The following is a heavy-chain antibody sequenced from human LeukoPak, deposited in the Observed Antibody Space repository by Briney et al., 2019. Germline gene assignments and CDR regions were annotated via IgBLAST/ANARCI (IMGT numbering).Heavy chain of an antibody. J-gene: IGHJ3*02. CDR3: AKELQGVDAFDI. D-gene: IGHD5-24*01. CDR1: RFTFDDYA. V-gene: IGHV3-9*03. CDR2: ITWNSASI. Sequence: GRSLRLSCAASRFTFDDYAMHWVRQTPGKGLEWVSGITWNSASIGYADSVKGRFTISRDNAKNSLYLQMKSLRAEVMALYYCAKELQGVDAFDIWGQVTMVTGSS.